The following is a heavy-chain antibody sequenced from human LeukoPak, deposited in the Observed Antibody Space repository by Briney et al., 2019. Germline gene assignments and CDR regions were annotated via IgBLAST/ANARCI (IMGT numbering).Heavy chain of an antibody. V-gene: IGHV3-13*01. Sequence: AGGSLRLSCAASGFTFSSYDMHWVRQATGKGLEWVSAIGAAGDTYYPGSVKGRFTISRENAKNSLHLQMNSLRAGDTAVYYCARGGELKGDVYYFDYWGQGTLVTVSS. D-gene: IGHD1-7*01. CDR2: IGAAGDT. J-gene: IGHJ4*02. CDR1: GFTFSSYD. CDR3: ARGGELKGDVYYFDY.